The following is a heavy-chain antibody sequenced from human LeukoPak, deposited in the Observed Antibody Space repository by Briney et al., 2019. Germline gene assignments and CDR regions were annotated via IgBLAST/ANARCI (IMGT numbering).Heavy chain of an antibody. CDR2: IRYDGSNK. CDR3: AKDQNLFVVVVAATFQH. D-gene: IGHD2-15*01. V-gene: IGHV3-30*02. CDR1: GFTFNSYG. J-gene: IGHJ1*01. Sequence: GGSLRLSCAASGFTFNSYGMHWVRQAPGKGLEWVAFIRYDGSNKYYADSVKGRFTISRGNSKNTLYLQMNSLRAEDTAVYYCAKDQNLFVVVVAATFQHWGQGTLVTVSS.